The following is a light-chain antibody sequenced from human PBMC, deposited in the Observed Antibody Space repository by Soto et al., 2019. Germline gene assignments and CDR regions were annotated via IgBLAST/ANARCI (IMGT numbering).Light chain of an antibody. Sequence: EIVLTQSPATLSMSPGERATLSCRASQSVSTYLAWYQQTPGQAPRLLIFDASNSASGIPPRFSGSGSGTNFTFTIRSLEPEDCAVYFCEQRSHWPPLTFGGGTKVEIK. CDR1: QSVSTY. CDR3: EQRSHWPPLT. CDR2: DAS. V-gene: IGKV3-11*01. J-gene: IGKJ4*01.